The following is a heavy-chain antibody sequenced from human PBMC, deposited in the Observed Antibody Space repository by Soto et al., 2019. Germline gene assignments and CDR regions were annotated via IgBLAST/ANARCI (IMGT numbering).Heavy chain of an antibody. CDR1: GGSFSGYY. Sequence: QVQLQQWGAGLLKPSETLSLTCAVYGGSFSGYYWSWIRQPPEKGLEWIGEINHSGSTNYNPSLKSRVTISVDTSKNQFSLKLSSVTAADTAVYYCARGWGSDYGDFLWGQGTLVTVSS. CDR3: ARGWGSDYGDFL. V-gene: IGHV4-34*01. CDR2: INHSGST. D-gene: IGHD4-17*01. J-gene: IGHJ4*02.